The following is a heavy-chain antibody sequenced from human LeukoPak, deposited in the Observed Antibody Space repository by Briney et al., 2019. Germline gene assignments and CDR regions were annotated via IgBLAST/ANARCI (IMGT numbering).Heavy chain of an antibody. Sequence: GGSLRLSCAASGFTFSDSYMTWIRQAPGKGLEWVAFIDKSGGTTYYADSVRGRFTISRDNAKSSLYLEMNSLRAEDTAVYYCGRGHWGLDYWGQGTLVTVSS. CDR3: GRGHWGLDY. D-gene: IGHD7-27*01. V-gene: IGHV3-11*04. CDR1: GFTFSDSY. J-gene: IGHJ4*02. CDR2: IDKSGGTT.